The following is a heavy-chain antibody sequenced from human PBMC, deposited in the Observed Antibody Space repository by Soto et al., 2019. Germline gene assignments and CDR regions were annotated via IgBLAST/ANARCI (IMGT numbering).Heavy chain of an antibody. Sequence: RGSLRLSCAASGFTFSSYGMHWVRQAPGKGLEWVAVISYDGSNKYYADSAKGRFTISRDNSKNTLYLQMNSLRAEDTAVYYCAKDLSRVVLLWGYYGKDVWGQGTTATVSS. D-gene: IGHD3-16*01. CDR1: GFTFSSYG. V-gene: IGHV3-30*18. J-gene: IGHJ6*02. CDR3: AKDLSRVVLLWGYYGKDV. CDR2: ISYDGSNK.